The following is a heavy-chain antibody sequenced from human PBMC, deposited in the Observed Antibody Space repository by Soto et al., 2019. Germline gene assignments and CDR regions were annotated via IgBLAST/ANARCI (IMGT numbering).Heavy chain of an antibody. CDR3: ARDILFENWFAP. J-gene: IGHJ5*02. V-gene: IGHV1-3*01. CDR1: GYTFTSYA. Sequence: ASVKVSCKASGYTFTSYAMHWVRQAPGQRLEWMGWINAGNGNTKYSQKFQGRVTITRDTSANTAYMELSRLTSTDTAVYYCARDILFENWFAPWGQGTLVTVSS. CDR2: INAGNGNT.